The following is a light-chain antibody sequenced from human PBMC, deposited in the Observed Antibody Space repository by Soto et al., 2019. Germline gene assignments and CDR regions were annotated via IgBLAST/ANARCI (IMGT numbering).Light chain of an antibody. Sequence: EIVLTQSPATLSLSPGERATLSCRASQSVSSYLAWYQQKPGQAPRLLIYDASNRATGIPARFSGSGSGTDFTLTISSLAPEDFAVYYCQQRSTWPPALTFGGGTKVEIK. V-gene: IGKV3-11*01. J-gene: IGKJ4*01. CDR1: QSVSSY. CDR2: DAS. CDR3: QQRSTWPPALT.